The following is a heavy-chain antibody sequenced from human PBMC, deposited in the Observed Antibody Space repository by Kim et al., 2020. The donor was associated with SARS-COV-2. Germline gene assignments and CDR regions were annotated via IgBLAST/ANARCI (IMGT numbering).Heavy chain of an antibody. Sequence: GGSLRLSCAASGFTFSSYAMSWVRQAPGKGLEWVSAISGSGGSTYYADSVKGRFTISRDNSKNTLYLQMNSLRAEDTAVYYCAKDLYYYDSSGNLRFDYWGQGTLVTVSS. J-gene: IGHJ4*02. V-gene: IGHV3-23*01. CDR3: AKDLYYYDSSGNLRFDY. CDR2: ISGSGGST. CDR1: GFTFSSYA. D-gene: IGHD3-22*01.